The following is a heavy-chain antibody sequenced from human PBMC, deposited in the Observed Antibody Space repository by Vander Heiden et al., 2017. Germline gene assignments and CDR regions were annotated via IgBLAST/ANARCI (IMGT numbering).Heavy chain of an antibody. CDR1: GFTFGSYA. Sequence: EVQLLESGGGLVQPGGSLRLSCAASGFTFGSYAMSWVRQAPGKGLEWVSAISGIGGSTYYADSVKGRFTISRDNSKNTLYLQMNSLRAEDTAVYYCAKHPFPPYFQHWGQGTLVTVSS. V-gene: IGHV3-23*01. J-gene: IGHJ1*01. CDR2: ISGIGGST. CDR3: AKHPFPPYFQH.